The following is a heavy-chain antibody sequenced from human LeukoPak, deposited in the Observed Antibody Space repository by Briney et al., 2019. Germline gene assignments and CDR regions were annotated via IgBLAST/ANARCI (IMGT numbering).Heavy chain of an antibody. Sequence: GGSLRLSCAASGFTFDDYAMHWVRQAPGKGLEWVSGISWNSGSIGYADSVKGRFTISRDNAKNSLYLQMNSLRAEDTALYYCAKDNGRQGPFDYWGQGTLVTVSS. CDR2: ISWNSGSI. V-gene: IGHV3-9*01. CDR1: GFTFDDYA. J-gene: IGHJ4*02. CDR3: AKDNGRQGPFDY.